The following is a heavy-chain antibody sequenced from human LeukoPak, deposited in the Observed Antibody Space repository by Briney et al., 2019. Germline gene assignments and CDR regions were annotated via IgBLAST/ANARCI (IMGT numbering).Heavy chain of an antibody. J-gene: IGHJ3*02. D-gene: IGHD3-22*01. CDR3: ARNYYDSSGYYYDDAFDI. CDR2: INSDGSST. CDR1: GFTFSSYW. Sequence: GGSLRLSCAASGFTFSSYWMHWVRQASGKGLVWVSRINSDGSSTSYADSVKGRFTISRDNAKNTLYLQMNSLRAEDTAVYYCARNYYDSSGYYYDDAFDIWGQGTMVTVSS. V-gene: IGHV3-74*01.